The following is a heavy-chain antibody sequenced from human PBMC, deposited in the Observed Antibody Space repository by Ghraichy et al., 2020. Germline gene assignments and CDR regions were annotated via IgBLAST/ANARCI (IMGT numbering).Heavy chain of an antibody. CDR2: IYYSGST. J-gene: IGHJ2*01. V-gene: IGHV4-61*01. D-gene: IGHD3-22*01. CDR1: GGSVSSGSYY. Sequence: SETLSLTYTVSGGSVSSGSYYWSWIRQPPGKGLEWIGYIYYSGSTNYNPSLKSRVTISVDTSKNQFSLKLSSVTAADTAVYYCARDQGYYYDSSGYYYPYWYFDLWGRGTLVTVSS. CDR3: ARDQGYYYDSSGYYYPYWYFDL.